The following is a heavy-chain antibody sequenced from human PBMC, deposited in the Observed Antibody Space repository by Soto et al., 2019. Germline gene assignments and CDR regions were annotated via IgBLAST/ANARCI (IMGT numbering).Heavy chain of an antibody. V-gene: IGHV3-21*01. CDR2: ISSSSSYI. CDR1: GFTFSSYS. J-gene: IGHJ4*02. D-gene: IGHD5-18*01. CDR3: ARCDQDSYGPMGPDYY. Sequence: EVQLVESGGGLVKPGGSLRLSCAASGFTFSSYSMNWVRQAPGKGLEWVSSISSSSSYIYYGDSVKGRFTISRDNDKNSLYLQMNSLRAEDTAVYYCARCDQDSYGPMGPDYYWGQGTLVTVSS.